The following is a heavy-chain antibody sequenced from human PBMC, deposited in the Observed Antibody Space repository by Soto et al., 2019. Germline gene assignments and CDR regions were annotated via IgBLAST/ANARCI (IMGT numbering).Heavy chain of an antibody. V-gene: IGHV1-18*04. CDR2: IAPYIGKT. Sequence: RASVKVSCKASGYTFTSYGISWVRQAPGQGLQWMGWIAPYIGKTNYAQDLQGRVTMTTDTSTTTAYMEVRGLTSDDTATYYCARGGSSSYYYGMDVWGQGTTVTVPS. CDR1: GYTFTSYG. CDR3: ARGGSSSYYYGMDV. J-gene: IGHJ6*02. D-gene: IGHD6-6*01.